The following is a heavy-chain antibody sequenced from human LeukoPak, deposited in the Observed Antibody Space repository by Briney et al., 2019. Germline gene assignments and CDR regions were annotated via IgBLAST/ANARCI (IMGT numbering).Heavy chain of an antibody. Sequence: PGRSLRLSCAASGFTFSSYGMHWVRQAPGKGLEWVALIWYDGSNKYYTDSVKGRLTISRDNSKNTLYLQMNSLRAEDTAVYYCAKEQLTHFDYWGQGTLVTVSS. V-gene: IGHV3-33*06. CDR3: AKEQLTHFDY. J-gene: IGHJ4*02. D-gene: IGHD1-1*01. CDR1: GFTFSSYG. CDR2: IWYDGSNK.